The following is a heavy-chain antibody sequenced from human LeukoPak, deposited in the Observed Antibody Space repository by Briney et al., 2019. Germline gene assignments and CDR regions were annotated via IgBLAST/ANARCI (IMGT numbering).Heavy chain of an antibody. CDR3: ARVSSSWDYYYYMDV. CDR2: ISSSGSTI. J-gene: IGHJ6*03. Sequence: GGSLRLSCAASGFTFSSYSMNWVRQAPGKGLEWVSYISSSGSTIYYAGSVKGRFTISRDNSKNTLYLQMNSLRAEDTAVYYCARVSSSWDYYYYMDVWGKGTTVTVSS. D-gene: IGHD6-13*01. CDR1: GFTFSSYS. V-gene: IGHV3-48*01.